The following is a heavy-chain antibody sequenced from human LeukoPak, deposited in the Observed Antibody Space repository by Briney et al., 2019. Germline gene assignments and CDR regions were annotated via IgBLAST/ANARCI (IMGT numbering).Heavy chain of an antibody. V-gene: IGHV4-34*01. J-gene: IGHJ5*02. CDR1: GGSFSGYY. D-gene: IGHD2-2*01. CDR2: IYYSGST. CDR3: ARRVVPAALPFDP. Sequence: PSETLSLTCAVYGGSFSGYYWSWIRQPPGKGLEWIGSIYYSGSTYYNPSLKSRVTISVDTSKNQFSLKLSSVTAADTAVYYCARRVVPAALPFDPWGQGTLVTVSS.